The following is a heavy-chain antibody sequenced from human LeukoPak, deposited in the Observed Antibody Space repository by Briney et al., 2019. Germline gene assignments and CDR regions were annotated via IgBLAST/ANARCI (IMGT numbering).Heavy chain of an antibody. CDR2: IYPGDSDT. J-gene: IGHJ4*02. CDR1: GYSFTSYW. D-gene: IGHD6-19*01. V-gene: IGHV5-51*01. CDR3: ASPISSSGWYYFDY. Sequence: GESLKIPCQASGYSFTSYWIGWVRQMPGKGLEWMGIIYPGDSDTRYSPSFQGQVTISADKSISTAYLQWSSLKASDTAMYYCASPISSSGWYYFDYWGQGTLVTVSS.